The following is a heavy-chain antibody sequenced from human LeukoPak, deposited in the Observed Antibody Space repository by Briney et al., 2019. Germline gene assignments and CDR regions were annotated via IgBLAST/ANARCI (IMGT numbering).Heavy chain of an antibody. CDR3: ARVAPSTTFGVVSHRIFDY. J-gene: IGHJ4*02. CDR1: TDSITTPNYY. D-gene: IGHD3-3*01. CDR2: VHYSGST. Sequence: SETLSLTCTVSTDSITTPNYYWAWIRQPPGKGLEWLGSVHYSGSTKNSPSLKSRVTISVDTSKNQFSLKLTSVTAADTAVYYCARVAPSTTFGVVSHRIFDYWGQGTLVTVSS. V-gene: IGHV4-39*07.